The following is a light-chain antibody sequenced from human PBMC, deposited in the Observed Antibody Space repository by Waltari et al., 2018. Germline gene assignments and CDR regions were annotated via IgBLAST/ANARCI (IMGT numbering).Light chain of an antibody. J-gene: IGKJ3*01. CDR1: QDISIF. V-gene: IGKV1-33*01. Sequence: DIQMTQSPSSLSASVGDRVTITCQASQDISIFLNWYQQKLGNAPKLLIYDASNLETGVPSRFSGSGSGTTLTFTISSLQAEDIATYYCQQYDDLRITFGPGTKVNVK. CDR3: QQYDDLRIT. CDR2: DAS.